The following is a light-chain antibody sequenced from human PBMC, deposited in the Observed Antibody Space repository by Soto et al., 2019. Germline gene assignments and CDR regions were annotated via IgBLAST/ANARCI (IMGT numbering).Light chain of an antibody. V-gene: IGKV3-20*01. Sequence: IVLTQSPGTLSLSPGERATLSCRASQTVSNTYLAWYQQRSGQAPKFLIYGASNRATGIPDRFSGSGSGTDFTLTISRLEPEDFAVYYCQQYGTLPPTFGGGTKVEI. CDR2: GAS. J-gene: IGKJ4*01. CDR1: QTVSNTY. CDR3: QQYGTLPPT.